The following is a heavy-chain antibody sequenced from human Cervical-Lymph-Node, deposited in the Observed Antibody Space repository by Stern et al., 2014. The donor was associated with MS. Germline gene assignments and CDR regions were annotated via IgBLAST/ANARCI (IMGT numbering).Heavy chain of an antibody. CDR3: VRDEGRGGDFDY. J-gene: IGHJ4*02. CDR2: IKPDGSEK. Sequence: MQLVQSGGGLVQPGGSLRLSCAASGFTFSNYWMAWVRQAPGKGLEWLANIKPDGSEKYYVDSLKGRFTISRDNAKNSLYLQMDSLRDEDTAVYYCVRDEGRGGDFDYWGQGTLVTVSS. V-gene: IGHV3-7*01. D-gene: IGHD3-10*01. CDR1: GFTFSNYW.